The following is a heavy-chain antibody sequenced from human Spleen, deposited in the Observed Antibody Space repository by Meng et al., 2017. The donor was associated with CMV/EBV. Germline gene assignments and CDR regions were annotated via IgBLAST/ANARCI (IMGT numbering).Heavy chain of an antibody. CDR3: ARDTTDYYDSRDGMDV. D-gene: IGHD3-22*01. J-gene: IGHJ6*02. CDR1: GTFSSYA. Sequence: GTFSSYAISWVRQAPGQGLEWMGGIIPIFGTANYAQKFQGRVTITTDESTSTAYMELSSLRSEDTAVYYCARDTTDYYDSRDGMDVWGQGTTVTVSS. CDR2: IIPIFGTA. V-gene: IGHV1-69*05.